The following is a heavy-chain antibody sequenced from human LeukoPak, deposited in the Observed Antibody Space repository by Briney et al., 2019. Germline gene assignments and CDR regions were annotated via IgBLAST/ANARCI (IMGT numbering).Heavy chain of an antibody. D-gene: IGHD6-13*01. Sequence: GGSLRLSCAASGFTFSNYWMIWVRQAPGKGLDWVANIRQDGSEQNYVDSVKGRFTISRDNAKKSLYLQMNSLRAEDTALYYCATLTRGGTWCHWGQGTLVTVSS. CDR3: ATLTRGGTWCH. CDR1: GFTFSNYW. CDR2: IRQDGSEQ. J-gene: IGHJ4*02. V-gene: IGHV3-7*01.